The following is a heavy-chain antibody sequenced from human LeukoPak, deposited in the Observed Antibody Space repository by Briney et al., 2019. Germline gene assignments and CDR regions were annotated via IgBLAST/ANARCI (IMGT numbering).Heavy chain of an antibody. CDR3: ARAEGWATFDY. CDR1: GFTFSSYS. J-gene: IGHJ4*02. Sequence: GGSLRLSCAASGFTFSSYSMNRVRQAPGKGLEWVSSISSSSYIYYADSVKGRFTISRDNAKNSLYLQMNSLRAEDTAVYYCARAEGWATFDYWGQGTLVTVSS. V-gene: IGHV3-21*01. CDR2: ISSSSYI. D-gene: IGHD5-12*01.